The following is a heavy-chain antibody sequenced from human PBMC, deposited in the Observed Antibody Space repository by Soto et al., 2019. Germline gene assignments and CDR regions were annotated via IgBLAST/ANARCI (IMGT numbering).Heavy chain of an antibody. V-gene: IGHV3-30*18. CDR3: AKSGPGKSCYTH. J-gene: IGHJ4*02. CDR1: GFTFSSYG. Sequence: LRLSCAASGFTFSSYGMHWVRQAPGKGLEWVAVISYDGSNKYYADSVKGRFTISRDNSKNTLYLQMNSLRAEDTAVYYCAKSGPGKSCYTHWGQGTLVTVSS. D-gene: IGHD2-2*02. CDR2: ISYDGSNK.